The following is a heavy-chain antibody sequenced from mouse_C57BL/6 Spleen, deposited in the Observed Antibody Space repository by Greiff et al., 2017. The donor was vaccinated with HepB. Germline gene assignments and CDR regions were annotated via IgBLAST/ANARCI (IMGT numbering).Heavy chain of an antibody. CDR2: ISYDGSN. V-gene: IGHV3-6*01. D-gene: IGHD2-3*01. CDR1: GYSITSGYY. J-gene: IGHJ3*01. Sequence: EVKLQESGPGLVKPSQSLSLTCSVTGYSITSGYYWNWIRQFPGNKLEWMGYISYDGSNNYNPSLKNRISITRDTSKNQFFLKLNSVTTEDTATYYCARSYDGYSSWFAYWGQGTLVTVSA. CDR3: ARSYDGYSSWFAY.